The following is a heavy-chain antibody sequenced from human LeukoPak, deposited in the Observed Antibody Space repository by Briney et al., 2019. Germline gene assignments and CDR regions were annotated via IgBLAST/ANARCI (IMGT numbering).Heavy chain of an antibody. CDR3: ARSGQQLVPDNFDY. Sequence: PGGSLRLSCAASGFTVSSNYMTWVRQAPGKGLEWVSYISSSGSTIYYADSVKGRFTISRDNAKNSLYLQMNSLRAEDTAVYYCARSGQQLVPDNFDYWGQGTLVTVSS. V-gene: IGHV3-11*04. J-gene: IGHJ4*02. CDR1: GFTVSSNY. D-gene: IGHD6-13*01. CDR2: ISSSGSTI.